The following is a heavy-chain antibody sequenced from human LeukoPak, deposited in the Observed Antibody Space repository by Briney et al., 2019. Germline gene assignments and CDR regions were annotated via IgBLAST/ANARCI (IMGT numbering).Heavy chain of an antibody. CDR2: IKQDGSEK. J-gene: IGHJ6*03. CDR3: ARDYSSSWSYYYYYMDV. CDR1: GFTFSSYS. Sequence: GGSLRLSCAASGFTFSSYSMNWVRQAPGKGLEWVANIKQDGSEKYYVDSVKGRFTISRDNAKNSLYLQMNSLRAEDTAVYYCARDYSSSWSYYYYYMDVWGKGTTVTISS. V-gene: IGHV3-7*01. D-gene: IGHD6-13*01.